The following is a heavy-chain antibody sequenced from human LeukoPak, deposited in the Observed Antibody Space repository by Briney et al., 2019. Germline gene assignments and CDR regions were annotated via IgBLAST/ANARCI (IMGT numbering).Heavy chain of an antibody. J-gene: IGHJ4*02. Sequence: ASVKVSCKASGYTFTSYGISWVRQAPGQGLEGMGWINPNSGGTNDAQKFQGRVTMTRDTSISTAYMELSRLRSDDTAVYYCARGGAAAGLDFDYWGQGTLVTVSS. V-gene: IGHV1-2*02. CDR2: INPNSGGT. CDR3: ARGGAAAGLDFDY. D-gene: IGHD6-13*01. CDR1: GYTFTSYG.